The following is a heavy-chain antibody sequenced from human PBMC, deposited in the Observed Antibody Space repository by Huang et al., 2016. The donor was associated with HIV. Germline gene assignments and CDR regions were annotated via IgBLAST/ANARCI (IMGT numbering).Heavy chain of an antibody. J-gene: IGHJ4*02. CDR3: AKSTAFRGGRFDY. D-gene: IGHD3-10*01. CDR1: GFTFRSYA. V-gene: IGHV3-23*01. Sequence: EVQLLESGGGLVEPGGSLRLSCAASGFTFRSYAMNWVRQAPGKGLAWVSGSTAGGEATDYGDTVKGRFTVSIDNSKYTLLLQMNSLRAADTAVYYCAKSTAFRGGRFDYWGQGTQVTVSS. CDR2: STAGGEAT.